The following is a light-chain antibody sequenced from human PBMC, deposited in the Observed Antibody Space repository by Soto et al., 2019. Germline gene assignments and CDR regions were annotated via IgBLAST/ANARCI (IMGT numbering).Light chain of an antibody. CDR1: QSVSSSY. CDR3: QQYGSSRT. CDR2: GAS. V-gene: IGKV3-20*01. J-gene: IGKJ1*01. Sequence: EIVLTQSPCTLSLSPGERSTLCCMASQSVSSSYLAWYQQKPGQAPRLLIYGASSRATGIPDRFSGSGSGTDFTLTISRLEPEDFAVYYCQQYGSSRTFGQGTKVDIK.